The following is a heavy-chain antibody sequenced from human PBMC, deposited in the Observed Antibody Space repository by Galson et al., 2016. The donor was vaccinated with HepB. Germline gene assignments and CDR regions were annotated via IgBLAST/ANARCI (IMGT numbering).Heavy chain of an antibody. J-gene: IGHJ5*02. CDR2: IYSGGST. V-gene: IGHV3-66*01. Sequence: SLRLSCAASGFTVSNNYMRRVRQAPGKGLEWVSLIYSGGSTYYADSVKGRFTISRDRSKNTLYLQMNSLRAEDTAVYYCARNRHCSGGSCYGAWGQGTLVTVSS. CDR3: ARNRHCSGGSCYGA. CDR1: GFTVSNNY. D-gene: IGHD2-15*01.